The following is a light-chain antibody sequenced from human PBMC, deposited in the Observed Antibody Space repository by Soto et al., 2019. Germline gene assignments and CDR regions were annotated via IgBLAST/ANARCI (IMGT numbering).Light chain of an antibody. V-gene: IGKV3-20*01. CDR1: QSVSSSF. Sequence: EIVLTQSPGTLSLSPGERATLSCRASQSVSSSFLAWFHQKPGQAPRLLIYAASSRATGIPDRFSGSGSGTDFTLSISSLQPDDFATYYCQQTDSFPYTFGQGTKLEIK. CDR2: AAS. CDR3: QQTDSFPYT. J-gene: IGKJ2*01.